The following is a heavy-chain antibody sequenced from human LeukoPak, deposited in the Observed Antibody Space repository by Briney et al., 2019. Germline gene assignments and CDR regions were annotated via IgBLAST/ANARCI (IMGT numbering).Heavy chain of an antibody. CDR1: GFTFSSYS. D-gene: IGHD5-18*01. CDR3: ARDPGYSYGWSEDYYYGMDV. CDR2: ISSSSSYI. J-gene: IGHJ6*02. V-gene: IGHV3-21*01. Sequence: NPGGSLRLSCAASGFTFSSYSMNWVRQAPGKGLEWVSSISSSSSYIYYADSVKGRFTISRDNAKNSLYLQMNSLRAEDTAVYYCARDPGYSYGWSEDYYYGMDVWGQGTTVTVSS.